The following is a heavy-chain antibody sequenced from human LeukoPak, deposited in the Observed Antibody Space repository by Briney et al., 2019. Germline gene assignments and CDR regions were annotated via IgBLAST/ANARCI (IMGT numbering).Heavy chain of an antibody. CDR1: GYTFTSYG. D-gene: IGHD3-9*01. CDR3: ARGTLGDILTGSYDY. J-gene: IGHJ4*02. V-gene: IGHV1-18*01. Sequence: ASAKVSCKASGYTFTSYGISWVRQAPGQGLEWMGWISAYNGNTNYAQKLQGRVTMTTDTSTSTAYMELRSLRSDDTAVYYCARGTLGDILTGSYDYWGQGTLVTVSS. CDR2: ISAYNGNT.